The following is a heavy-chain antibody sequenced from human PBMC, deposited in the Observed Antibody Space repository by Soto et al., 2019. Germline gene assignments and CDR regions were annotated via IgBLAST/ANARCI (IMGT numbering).Heavy chain of an antibody. V-gene: IGHV1-69*13. D-gene: IGHD3-10*01. CDR1: GGTFGNSA. J-gene: IGHJ4*02. CDR3: ARDMPISTSGNYPSYFGY. Sequence: GASVKVSCKASGGTFGNSAISWVRQAPGQGLEWMGGIIPIFPTPDYAQKFQGRVRITADESTSTAYMELTSLRSEDTAVYYCARDMPISTSGNYPSYFGYWGQGALVTVSS. CDR2: IIPIFPTP.